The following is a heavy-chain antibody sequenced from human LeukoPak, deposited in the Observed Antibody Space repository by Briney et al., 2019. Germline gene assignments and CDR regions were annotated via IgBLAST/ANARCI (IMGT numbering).Heavy chain of an antibody. CDR1: GFTFDDYG. V-gene: IGHV3-20*04. CDR2: INWNGGST. J-gene: IGHJ4*02. CDR3: ERRDSSGYYYFDY. Sequence: PGGSLRLSCAASGFTFDDYGMSWVRQAPGKGLEWVSGINWNGGSTGYADSVKGRFTISRDNAKSSLYLQMNSLRAEDTALYYCERRDSSGYYYFDYWGQGTLVTVSS. D-gene: IGHD3-22*01.